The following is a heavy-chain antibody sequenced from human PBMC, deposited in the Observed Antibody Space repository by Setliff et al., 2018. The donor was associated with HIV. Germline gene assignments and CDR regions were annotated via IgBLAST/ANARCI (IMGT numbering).Heavy chain of an antibody. V-gene: IGHV4-31*03. CDR2: MSYSGST. Sequence: SETLSLTCNVSGASFSSGGYYWSWIRQHPGKGLEWIGYMSYSGSTFYKSSLKSRVTMSIDTSKNQFSLMLSPVTAADTAVYYCARATYTLQFLKWSPDSSLYYYYMDVWGKGTTV. D-gene: IGHD3-3*01. CDR1: GASFSSGGYY. CDR3: ARATYTLQFLKWSPDSSLYYYYMDV. J-gene: IGHJ6*03.